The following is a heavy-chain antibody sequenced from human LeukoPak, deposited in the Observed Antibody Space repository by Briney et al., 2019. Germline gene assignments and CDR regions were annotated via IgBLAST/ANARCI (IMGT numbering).Heavy chain of an antibody. CDR1: GFTFSSYW. CDR2: IKTDGSTT. Sequence: KAGGSLRLSCAASGFTFSSYWMHWVRQAPGKGLVWVSRIKTDGSTTSYADSVKDRFTISRDNAKNTMYLQMNSLRAEDTAVYYCAKDLGSIYDSYAFDIWGQGTMVTVSS. V-gene: IGHV3-74*01. CDR3: AKDLGSIYDSYAFDI. J-gene: IGHJ3*02. D-gene: IGHD3-22*01.